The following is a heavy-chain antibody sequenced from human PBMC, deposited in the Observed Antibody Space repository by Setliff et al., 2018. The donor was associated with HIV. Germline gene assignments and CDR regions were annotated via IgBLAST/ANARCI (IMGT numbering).Heavy chain of an antibody. CDR2: IYFTGSA. CDR3: ALSSGSYYNALDN. CDR1: GGSISGHY. V-gene: IGHV4-59*11. Sequence: SETLSLTCSVSGGSISGHYGGWIRQPPGKGLEWIGYIYFTGSAGYNPSLKSRVSMSVDTSKNQFSLRVTSVTAADTAVYFCALSSGSYYNALDNWGQGTLVTVSS. D-gene: IGHD3-10*01. J-gene: IGHJ4*02.